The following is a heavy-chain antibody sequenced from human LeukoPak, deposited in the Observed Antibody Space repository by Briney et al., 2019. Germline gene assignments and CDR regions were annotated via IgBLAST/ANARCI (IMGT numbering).Heavy chain of an antibody. J-gene: IGHJ6*03. CDR2: VPPDGSVE. CDR3: ARASITSTYYHYYMDV. Sequence: PGRSLRLSCAASGFTFSSFPMHWVRQAPGKGLEWVVVVPPDGSVENYADSVKGRFTISRDNSKNTVYLQMNSLRTEDTAVYYCARASITSTYYHYYMDVWGKGTTVTVSS. D-gene: IGHD3-10*01. V-gene: IGHV3-30*01. CDR1: GFTFSSFP.